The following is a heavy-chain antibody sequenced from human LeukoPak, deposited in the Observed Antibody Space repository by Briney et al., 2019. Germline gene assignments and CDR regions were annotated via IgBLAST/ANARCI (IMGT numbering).Heavy chain of an antibody. D-gene: IGHD3-22*01. CDR2: VSTSTGNT. V-gene: IGHV1-18*01. Sequence: ASVKVSCKTSGYTFTNYAINWVRQAPGQGLEWLGWVSTSTGNTTYVQSLQGRVTMTTDTSTTTVYLQLKNLRSDDTAVYYCARGAHNYYDSSGLRGDYWGQGALVTVSS. CDR1: GYTFTNYA. CDR3: ARGAHNYYDSSGLRGDY. J-gene: IGHJ4*02.